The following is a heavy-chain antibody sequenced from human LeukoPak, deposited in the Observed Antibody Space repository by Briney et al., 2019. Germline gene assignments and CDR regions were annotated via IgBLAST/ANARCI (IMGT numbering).Heavy chain of an antibody. J-gene: IGHJ4*02. V-gene: IGHV3-21*01. CDR1: GFTFSSYS. CDR3: ARVGSMVRGVDY. D-gene: IGHD3-10*01. Sequence: PGGSLRLSCAASGFTFSSYSMNWVRQAPGKGLEWVSSISSSSSYIYYADSVKGRFTISRDNAKNSLYLQMNSLRAEDTAVYYCARVGSMVRGVDYWGQGTLVTVSS. CDR2: ISSSSSYI.